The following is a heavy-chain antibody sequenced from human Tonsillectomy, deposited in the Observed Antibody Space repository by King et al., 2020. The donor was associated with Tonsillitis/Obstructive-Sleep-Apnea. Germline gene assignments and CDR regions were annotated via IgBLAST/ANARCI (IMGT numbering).Heavy chain of an antibody. CDR2: IFPGDSDT. V-gene: IGHV5-51*01. CDR3: ACGYCSGGSCILDYAFDI. CDR1: GYIFTSYW. Sequence: VQLVESGAEVKKPGESLKISCKGSGYIFTSYWIGWVRQMPGKGLEWKGIIFPGDSDTRYRPSFQGQVTISADKSISTAYLQWSSLKASDTAMNYVACGYCSGGSCILDYAFDIWGQGTMVTVSS. J-gene: IGHJ3*02. D-gene: IGHD2-15*01.